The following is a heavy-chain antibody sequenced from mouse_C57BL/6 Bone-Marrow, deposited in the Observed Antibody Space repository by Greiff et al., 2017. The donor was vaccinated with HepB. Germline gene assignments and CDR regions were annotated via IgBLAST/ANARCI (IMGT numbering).Heavy chain of an antibody. Sequence: QVQLQQPGAELVKPGASVKLSCKASGYTFTSYWMHWVKQRPGQGLEWIGMIHPNSGSTNYNEKFKSKATLTVDKSSSTAYMQLSSLTSEDSAVYYCARLGNFHYYAMDYWGQGTTLTVSS. D-gene: IGHD1-1*02. CDR1: GYTFTSYW. V-gene: IGHV1-64*01. CDR2: IHPNSGST. CDR3: ARLGNFHYYAMDY. J-gene: IGHJ2*01.